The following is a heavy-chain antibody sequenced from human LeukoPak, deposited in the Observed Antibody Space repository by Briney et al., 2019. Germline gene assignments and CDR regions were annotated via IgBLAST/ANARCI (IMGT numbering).Heavy chain of an antibody. Sequence: ASVKVSCKASARTFTGYYIHWVRQAPGQGLEWMGWINPNSGGTKYAQRFQGRVTMTRDTSISTAYMELSRLTSDDTAVYYCARWPVIGDDAFDIWGQGTMVTVSS. J-gene: IGHJ3*02. D-gene: IGHD7-27*01. CDR2: INPNSGGT. CDR1: ARTFTGYY. V-gene: IGHV1-2*02. CDR3: ARWPVIGDDAFDI.